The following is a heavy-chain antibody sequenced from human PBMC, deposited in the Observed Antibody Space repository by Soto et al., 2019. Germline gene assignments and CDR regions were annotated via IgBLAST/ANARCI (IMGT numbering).Heavy chain of an antibody. V-gene: IGHV1-18*01. CDR3: ARVVGALGHWFDP. CDR1: GYTFTSYG. CDR2: ISAYNGNT. D-gene: IGHD1-26*01. J-gene: IGHJ5*02. Sequence: QVQLVQSGAEVKKPGASVKVSCKASGYTFTSYGISWVRQAPGQGLEWMGRISAYNGNTNYAQKLQGRVTKTTDTSTSTGYMELRSLRSDDTAVYYCARVVGALGHWFDPWGQGTLVTVSS.